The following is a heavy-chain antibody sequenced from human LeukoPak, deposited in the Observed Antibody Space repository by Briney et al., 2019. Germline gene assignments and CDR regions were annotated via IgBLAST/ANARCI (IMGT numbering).Heavy chain of an antibody. V-gene: IGHV3-15*01. CDR1: GFTFSNAW. CDR3: TTTPGRDY. D-gene: IGHD3-10*01. J-gene: IGHJ4*02. Sequence: GGSLRLSCAASGFTFSNAWMSWVRQAPGKGLEWVGRVKSKADGGTTDYAAPVKGRFTISRDDSQNTLYPQMDSLKTEDTAVYYCTTTPGRDYWGQGTLVTVSS. CDR2: VKSKADGGTT.